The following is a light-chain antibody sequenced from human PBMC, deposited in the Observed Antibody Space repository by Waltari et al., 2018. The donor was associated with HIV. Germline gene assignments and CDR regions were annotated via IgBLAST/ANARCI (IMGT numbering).Light chain of an antibody. Sequence: QSALTQPASVSGSPGQSITISCTGTSSDVGHYNLVSWYQQHPGKAPKLMIYEVSKRPSGVSNRFSGSKSGNTASLTISGLQAEDEADYYCCSYAGSVVFGGGTKLTVL. V-gene: IGLV2-23*02. CDR1: SSDVGHYNL. J-gene: IGLJ2*01. CDR2: EVS. CDR3: CSYAGSVV.